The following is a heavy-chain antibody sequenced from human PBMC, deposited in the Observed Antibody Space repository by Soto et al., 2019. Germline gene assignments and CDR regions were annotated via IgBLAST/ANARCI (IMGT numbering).Heavy chain of an antibody. CDR2: IYYSGST. CDR3: AREKFYGDYTYYYMDV. D-gene: IGHD4-17*01. J-gene: IGHJ6*03. CDR1: GGSTSSYY. Sequence: SETLSLTCTVSGGSTSSYYWSWIRQPPGKGLEWIGYIYYSGSTNYNPSLKSRVTISVDTSKNQFSLKLSSVTAADTAVYYCAREKFYGDYTYYYMDVWGKGTTVTVSS. V-gene: IGHV4-59*01.